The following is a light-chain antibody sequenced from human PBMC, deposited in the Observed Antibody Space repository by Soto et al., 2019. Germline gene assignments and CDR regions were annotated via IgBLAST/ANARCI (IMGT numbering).Light chain of an antibody. CDR3: SLYASSNTFM. V-gene: IGLV2-23*02. CDR1: SSDIGRYNL. Sequence: QSALTQPASVSGSPGQSITISCTGTSSDIGRYNLVSWYQQHPGKPPKLMIYEATKRPSGVSNRFSGSKSGNTASPTISGLQAEDEADYYCSLYASSNTFMFGGGTKVTVL. J-gene: IGLJ3*02. CDR2: EAT.